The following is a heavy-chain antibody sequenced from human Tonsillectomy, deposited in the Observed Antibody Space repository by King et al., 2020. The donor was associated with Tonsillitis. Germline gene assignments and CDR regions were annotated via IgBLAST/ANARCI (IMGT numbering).Heavy chain of an antibody. CDR1: GYSISSGYY. J-gene: IGHJ2*01. V-gene: IGHV4-38-2*02. D-gene: IGHD2-15*01. CDR3: ARDPQYYGSGGSCYPGGYFDL. CDR2: IYHSGST. Sequence: VQLQESGPGLVKPSETLSLTCAVSGYSISSGYYWGWIRQPPGKGLEWIGSIYHSGSTYYNPSLKSRVTISVDTSKNQFSLKLSSVTAADTAVYYCARDPQYYGSGGSCYPGGYFDLWGRGTLVTVSS.